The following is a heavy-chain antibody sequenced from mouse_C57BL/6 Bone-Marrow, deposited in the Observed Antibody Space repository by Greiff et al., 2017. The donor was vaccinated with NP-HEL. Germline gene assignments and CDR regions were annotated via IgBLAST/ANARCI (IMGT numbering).Heavy chain of an antibody. J-gene: IGHJ3*01. CDR1: GFSFNTYA. CDR3: VSGSFAY. Sequence: GGGLVQPTGSLKLSCAASGFSFNTYAMNWVRQAPGKGLEWVARIRSKSNNYATYYADSVKDRFTISRDDSESMLYLQMNNLKTEDTAMYYWVSGSFAYWGQGTLVTVSA. D-gene: IGHD4-1*01. V-gene: IGHV10-1*01. CDR2: IRSKSNNYAT.